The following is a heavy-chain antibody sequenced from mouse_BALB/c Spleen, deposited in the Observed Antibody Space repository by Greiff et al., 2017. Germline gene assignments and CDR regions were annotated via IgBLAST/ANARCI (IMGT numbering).Heavy chain of an antibody. CDR2: IDPANGNT. Sequence: EVQLQESGAELVKPGASVKLSCTASGFNIKDTYMHWVKQRPEQGLEWIGRIDPANGNTKYDPKFQGKATITADTSSNTAYLQLSSLTSEDTAVYYCARPVYGNYFAYWGQGTLVTVSA. J-gene: IGHJ3*01. CDR3: ARPVYGNYFAY. V-gene: IGHV14-3*02. CDR1: GFNIKDTY. D-gene: IGHD2-1*01.